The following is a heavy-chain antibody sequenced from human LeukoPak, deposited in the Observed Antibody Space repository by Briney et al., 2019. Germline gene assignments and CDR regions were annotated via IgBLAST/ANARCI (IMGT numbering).Heavy chain of an antibody. CDR1: GGSISSYY. J-gene: IGHJ4*02. Sequence: SETLSLTCTVSGGSISSYYWSWIRQPPGKGLEWIGYIYYSGSTNYNPPLKSRVTISVDTSKNQFSLKLSSVTAADTAVYYCARDYYDSSGYYYHFDYWGQGTLVTVSS. CDR2: IYYSGST. V-gene: IGHV4-59*01. D-gene: IGHD3-22*01. CDR3: ARDYYDSSGYYYHFDY.